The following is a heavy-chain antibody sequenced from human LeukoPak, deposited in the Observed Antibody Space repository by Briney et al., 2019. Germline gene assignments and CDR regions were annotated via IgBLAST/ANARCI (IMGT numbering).Heavy chain of an antibody. V-gene: IGHV3-23*01. CDR3: FKAEDGKRGIGLGSPAEDL. Sequence: LEWVSAISGSGGGTYYADSVKVRFTISRDNSKNTVYLQMSRQNTEDTAVYFFFKAEDGKRGIGLGSPAEDLWG. J-gene: IGHJ2*01. D-gene: IGHD3-16*02. CDR2: ISGSGGGT.